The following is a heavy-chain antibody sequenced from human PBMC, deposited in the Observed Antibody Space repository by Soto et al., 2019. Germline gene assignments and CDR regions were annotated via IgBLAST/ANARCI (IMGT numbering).Heavy chain of an antibody. V-gene: IGHV4-34*01. J-gene: IGHJ4*02. CDR1: GGSFSGYY. CDR3: ARGAGSRAPRRGEDDY. CDR2: INHSGST. Sequence: QVQLQQWGAGLLKPSETLSLTCAVYGGSFSGYYWSWIRQPPGKGLEWIGEINHSGSTNYHPSLKRRVTIAVDTSKNQFSLKLSSVTAADTAVYYCARGAGSRAPRRGEDDYWGQGTLVTVSS. D-gene: IGHD3-10*01.